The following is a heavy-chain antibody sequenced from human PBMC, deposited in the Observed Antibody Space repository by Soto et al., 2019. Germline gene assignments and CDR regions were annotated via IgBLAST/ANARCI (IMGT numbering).Heavy chain of an antibody. CDR2: ISGSGGST. J-gene: IGHJ4*02. CDR3: AKVNPYYDSSGYYFDY. CDR1: GFTFSSYA. V-gene: IGHV3-23*01. Sequence: GGSLRLSCAASGFTFSSYAMSWVRQAPGKGLEWVSAISGSGGSTYYADSVKGRFTISRDNSKSTLYLQMNSLRAEDTAVYYCAKVNPYYDSSGYYFDYWGQGTLVTVSS. D-gene: IGHD3-22*01.